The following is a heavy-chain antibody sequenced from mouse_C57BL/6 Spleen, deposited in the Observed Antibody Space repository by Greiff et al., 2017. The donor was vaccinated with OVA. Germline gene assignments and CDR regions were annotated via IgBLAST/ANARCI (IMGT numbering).Heavy chain of an antibody. J-gene: IGHJ2*01. CDR2: IWRGGST. D-gene: IGHD1-1*01. CDR3: ARKWGGSSWYDFDY. V-gene: IGHV2-2*01. Sequence: QVQLQQSGPGLVQPSPSLSISCTASGFSLTSYGVHWVRQSPGKGLEWLGVIWRGGSTDYNAAYISRLSISKDNPKSQVFLKMNSLQADDTAIYYCARKWGGSSWYDFDYWGQGTTLTVSS. CDR1: GFSLTSYG.